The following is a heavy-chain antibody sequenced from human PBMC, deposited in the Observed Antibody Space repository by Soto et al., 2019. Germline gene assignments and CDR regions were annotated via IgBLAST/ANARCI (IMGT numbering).Heavy chain of an antibody. CDR1: GFTFSNYA. Sequence: PGGSLRLSCAASGFTFSNYAMSWVRQAPGKGLEWVSHIGSSGVDTYYADSVKGRFTISRDNSKNTLYLQINSLRGEDTTVYYCAKRHGTGSPYYFDQWGQGTLVTVSS. V-gene: IGHV3-23*01. J-gene: IGHJ4*02. D-gene: IGHD2-8*02. CDR3: AKRHGTGSPYYFDQ. CDR2: IGSSGVDT.